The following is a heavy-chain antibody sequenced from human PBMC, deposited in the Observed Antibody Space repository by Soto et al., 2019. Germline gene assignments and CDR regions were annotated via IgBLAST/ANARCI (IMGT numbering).Heavy chain of an antibody. CDR3: AWGWFGEF. CDR2: IWYDGSNK. J-gene: IGHJ4*02. V-gene: IGHV3-33*01. D-gene: IGHD3-10*01. Sequence: QVQLVESGGGVVQPGRSLRLSCAASEFTFSSYGMHWVRQAPGKGLEWVAVIWYDGSNKYYADSVKGRFTISRDKSKNMLYLQMNSLRAEDTAVYYCAWGWFGEFWGQGTLVTVFS. CDR1: EFTFSSYG.